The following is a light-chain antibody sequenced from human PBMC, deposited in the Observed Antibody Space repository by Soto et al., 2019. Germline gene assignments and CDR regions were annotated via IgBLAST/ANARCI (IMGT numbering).Light chain of an antibody. CDR3: SSYSSGSTLGV. CDR2: EVN. CDR1: SSDIGGYKY. Sequence: QSALTQPASVSGSPGQSITISCTGTSSDIGGYKYVSRYQHHPGKVPQLIIYEVNNRPSGVSNRFSGSKSGNTASLTISGLQAEDEAVYYCSSYSSGSTLGVFGGGTKVTVL. J-gene: IGLJ3*02. V-gene: IGLV2-14*01.